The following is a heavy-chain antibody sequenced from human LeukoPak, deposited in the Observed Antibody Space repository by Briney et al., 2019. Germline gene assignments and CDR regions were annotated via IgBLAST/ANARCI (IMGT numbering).Heavy chain of an antibody. CDR1: GYTFTSYG. Sequence: ASVKVSCKASGYTFTSYGISWVRQAPGQGLEWMGWISAYNGNTNYAQKLQGRVTMTTDTSTSTAYMELRSLRSDDTAVYYCARASSSWVDYYYYYMDVWGKGTTVTVSS. V-gene: IGHV1-18*01. D-gene: IGHD6-13*01. CDR3: ARASSSWVDYYYYYMDV. CDR2: ISAYNGNT. J-gene: IGHJ6*03.